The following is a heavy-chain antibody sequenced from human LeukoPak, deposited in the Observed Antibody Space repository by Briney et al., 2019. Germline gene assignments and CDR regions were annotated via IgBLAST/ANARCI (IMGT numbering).Heavy chain of an antibody. J-gene: IGHJ4*02. Sequence: ASVKVSCKAPGGTFSSYAISWVRQAPGQGLEWMGRIIPILGIANYAQKFQGRVTITADKSTSTAYMELSSLRSEDTAVYYCARGITMVRGVNFDYWGQGTLVTVSS. V-gene: IGHV1-69*04. D-gene: IGHD3-10*01. CDR1: GGTFSSYA. CDR2: IIPILGIA. CDR3: ARGITMVRGVNFDY.